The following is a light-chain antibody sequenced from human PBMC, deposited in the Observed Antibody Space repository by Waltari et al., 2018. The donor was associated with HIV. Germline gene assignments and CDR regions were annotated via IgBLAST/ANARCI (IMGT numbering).Light chain of an antibody. V-gene: IGLV3-1*01. J-gene: IGLJ1*01. CDR2: QDN. CDR1: RLADKF. Sequence: YELTQPPSVSVSPGQTARLTCSGPRLADKFPCWYQQKPGQSPVLLIYQDNKRPSGIPDRFSGSISGNTATLTISGTQTLDEGDYYCQAWDSNSNVFGPGTTVTVL. CDR3: QAWDSNSNV.